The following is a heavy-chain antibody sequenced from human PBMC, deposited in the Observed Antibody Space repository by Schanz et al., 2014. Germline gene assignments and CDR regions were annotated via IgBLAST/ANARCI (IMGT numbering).Heavy chain of an antibody. CDR3: AREDTVIRGLSGWFES. Sequence: QVQLVQSGAEVKKPGASVKVSCRASGYPFTSDDITWVRQAPGQGLEWMGWMNPNSGGTNFARKFQGRVTMTRDTSISAVYMELSRLRSDDTAVYYCAREDTVIRGLSGWFESWGQGTLVTVSS. J-gene: IGHJ5*01. D-gene: IGHD5-18*01. V-gene: IGHV1-2*02. CDR1: GYPFTSDD. CDR2: MNPNSGGT.